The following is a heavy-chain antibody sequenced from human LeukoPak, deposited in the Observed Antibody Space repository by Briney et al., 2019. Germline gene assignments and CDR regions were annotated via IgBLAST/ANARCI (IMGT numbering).Heavy chain of an antibody. CDR3: ATMRGYDKYFDY. J-gene: IGHJ4*02. V-gene: IGHV4-30-4*01. CDR2: IYYSGST. Sequence: PSETLSLTCTVSGASISSGDYSWSWIRQPPGKGLEWIGYIYYSGSTYYNPSLKSRVTISVDTSKNQFSLKLSSVTAADTAVYYCATMRGYDKYFDYWGQGTLVTVSS. CDR1: GASISSGDYS. D-gene: IGHD5-12*01.